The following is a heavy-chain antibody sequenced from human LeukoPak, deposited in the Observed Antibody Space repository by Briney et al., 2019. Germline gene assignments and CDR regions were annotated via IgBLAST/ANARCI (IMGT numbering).Heavy chain of an antibody. CDR1: GGSLSSYY. J-gene: IGHJ4*02. D-gene: IGHD3-3*01. CDR2: IYYSGST. CDR3: ARAVLRFSYYFDY. Sequence: SETLSLTRTVPGGSLSSYYWSRLRQPPRKALQWIGYIYYSGSTNYNPSLKSRVTISVDTSKNQFSLKLSSVTAADTAVYYCARAVLRFSYYFDYWGQGTLVTVSS. V-gene: IGHV4-59*01.